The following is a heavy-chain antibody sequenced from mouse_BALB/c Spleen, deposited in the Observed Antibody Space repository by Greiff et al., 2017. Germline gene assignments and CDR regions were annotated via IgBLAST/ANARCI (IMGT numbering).Heavy chain of an antibody. CDR3: AREYYYGSYFDY. J-gene: IGHJ2*01. V-gene: IGHV5-17*02. CDR2: ISSGSSTI. CDR1: GFTFSSFG. D-gene: IGHD1-1*01. Sequence: EVQLEESGGGLVQPGGSRKLSCAASGFTFSSFGMHWVRQAPEKGLEWVAYISSGSSTIYYADTVKGRFTISRDNPKNTLFLQMTSLRSEDTAMYYCAREYYYGSYFDYWGQGTTLTVSS.